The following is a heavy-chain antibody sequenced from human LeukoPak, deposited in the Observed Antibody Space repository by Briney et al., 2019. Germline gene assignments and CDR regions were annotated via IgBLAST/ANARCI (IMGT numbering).Heavy chain of an antibody. D-gene: IGHD3-22*01. Sequence: ASVKVSCKASRYTFTGYYMHWVRQAPGQGLEWMGWINPNSGGTNYAQKFQGWVTMTRDTSISTAYMELSRLRSDDTAVYYCARGAYSSGYPDLDYWGQGTLVTVSS. CDR3: ARGAYSSGYPDLDY. CDR1: RYTFTGYY. J-gene: IGHJ4*02. V-gene: IGHV1-2*04. CDR2: INPNSGGT.